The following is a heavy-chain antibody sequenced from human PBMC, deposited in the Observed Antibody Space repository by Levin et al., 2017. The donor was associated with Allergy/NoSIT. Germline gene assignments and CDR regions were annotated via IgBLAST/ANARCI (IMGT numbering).Heavy chain of an antibody. CDR2: INAGNGNT. J-gene: IGHJ5*02. CDR1: GYSFTNYV. D-gene: IGHD2/OR15-2a*01. V-gene: IGHV1-3*01. Sequence: GASVKVSCKASGYSFTNYVMHWVRQAPGQRLEWMGWINAGNGNTKYSQNFQGRVTITRDTSASTAYMELSSLRSEDTAVYYCARGREISALPGWFDPWGQGTLVTVSS. CDR3: ARGREISALPGWFDP.